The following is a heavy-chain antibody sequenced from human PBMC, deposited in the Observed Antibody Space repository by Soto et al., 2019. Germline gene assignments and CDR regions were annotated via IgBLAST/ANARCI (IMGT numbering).Heavy chain of an antibody. V-gene: IGHV1-69*13. CDR2: IIPIFGTA. CDR3: VLQLWPQGQVDY. Sequence: SVKVSCKASGGTFSSYAISWVRQAPGQGLEWMGGIIPIFGTANYAQKFQGRVTITADESTSTAYMELSSLRSEDTAVYYCVLQLWPQGQVDYWGQGTLVTVS. J-gene: IGHJ4*02. D-gene: IGHD5-18*01. CDR1: GGTFSSYA.